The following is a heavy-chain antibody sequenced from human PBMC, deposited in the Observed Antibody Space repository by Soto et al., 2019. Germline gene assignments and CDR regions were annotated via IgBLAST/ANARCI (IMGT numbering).Heavy chain of an antibody. CDR2: INAGNGNT. D-gene: IGHD2-2*01. CDR3: ARDQGYCSSTSCWNYGMDV. V-gene: IGHV1-3*01. J-gene: IGHJ6*02. Sequence: VASVKVSCKASGYTFTSYAMHWLRQAPGQRLEWMGWINAGNGNTKYSQKFQGRVTITRDTSASTAYMELSSLRSEDTAVYYCARDQGYCSSTSCWNYGMDVWGQGTTVTVSS. CDR1: GYTFTSYA.